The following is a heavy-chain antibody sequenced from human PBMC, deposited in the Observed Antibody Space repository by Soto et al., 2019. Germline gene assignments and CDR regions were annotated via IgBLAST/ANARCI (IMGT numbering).Heavy chain of an antibody. J-gene: IGHJ6*02. CDR3: ARGPYCGGDCYYYYYGMDV. V-gene: IGHV4-34*01. CDR2: INHSGST. Sequence: SETLSLTCAVYGGSFSGYYWSWIRQPPGKGLEWIGEINHSGSTNYNPSLKSRVTISVDTSKNQFSLKLSSVTAADTAVYYCARGPYCGGDCYYYYYGMDVWGQGTTVTVSS. D-gene: IGHD2-21*02. CDR1: GGSFSGYY.